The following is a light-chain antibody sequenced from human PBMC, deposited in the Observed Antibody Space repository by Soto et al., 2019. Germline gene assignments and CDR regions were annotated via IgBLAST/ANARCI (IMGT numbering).Light chain of an antibody. V-gene: IGKV3-20*01. CDR1: QSVSSSN. J-gene: IGKJ5*01. CDR2: GGY. CDR3: QQSTNWLFS. Sequence: KQSPGTLSLSQGERATLSCRASQSVSSSNLAWYQQKRGQSPRVIIYGGYTRAAGIPDRFSGSGSGPDFTLTIIRLEPEDFAVYFCQQSTNWLFSFGQGARLEIK.